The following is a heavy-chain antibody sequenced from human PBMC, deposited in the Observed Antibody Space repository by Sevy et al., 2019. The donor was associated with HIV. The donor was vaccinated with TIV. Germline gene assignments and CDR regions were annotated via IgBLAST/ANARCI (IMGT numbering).Heavy chain of an antibody. CDR1: GFTFSIYT. D-gene: IGHD2-21*01. CDR2: ISPTSSYI. V-gene: IGHV3-21*01. CDR3: AKEDSNGVCYSS. J-gene: IGHJ5*02. Sequence: GVSLRLSCAASGFTFSIYTLNWVRQAPGKGLEWVSSISPTSSYIYYADSVKGRFSISRDNAKNSLFLQMNSLRADDTAIYYYAKEDSNGVCYSSWGQGTLVTVSS.